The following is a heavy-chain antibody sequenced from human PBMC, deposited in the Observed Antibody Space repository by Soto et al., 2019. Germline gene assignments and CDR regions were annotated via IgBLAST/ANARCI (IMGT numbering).Heavy chain of an antibody. CDR3: ARGDRGAFDL. J-gene: IGHJ3*01. CDR2: ISSSSIST. V-gene: IGHV3-23*01. CDR1: GFTFSNYA. D-gene: IGHD3-10*01. Sequence: GSLRLSCSASGFTFSNYAMSWVRQAPGKGLEWVSTISSSSISTFYADSVKGRFTISRDNAKNTLYLQMNSLRAEDTAVYYCARGDRGAFDLWGQGTMVTVSS.